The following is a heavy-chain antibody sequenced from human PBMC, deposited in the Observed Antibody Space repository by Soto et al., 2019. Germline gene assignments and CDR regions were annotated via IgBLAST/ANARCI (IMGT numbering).Heavy chain of an antibody. CDR3: ARVSSMTTVSGNFDY. J-gene: IGHJ4*02. D-gene: IGHD4-17*01. CDR1: GGTFSSYA. V-gene: IGHV1-69*01. CDR2: IIPIFGTA. Sequence: QVQLVQSGAEVKKPGSSVKVSCKASGGTFSSYAISWVRQAPGQGLEWMGGIIPIFGTANYAQKFQGRVTITADESTSTAYMALSSLRSEDTAVYYCARVSSMTTVSGNFDYWGQGTLVTVSS.